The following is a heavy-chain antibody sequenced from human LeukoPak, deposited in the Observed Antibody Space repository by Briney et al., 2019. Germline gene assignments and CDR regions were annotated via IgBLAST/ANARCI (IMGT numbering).Heavy chain of an antibody. CDR3: ARAPEFSSGWLLDY. J-gene: IGHJ4*02. CDR2: IYISGST. Sequence: PSETLSLTRTVSGGSISSYYWRWIRQPPEKGLEWIGRIYISGSTNYTLSLKSRVTMSVDTPNNQFSLKLSSVTAADTAMYYCARAPEFSSGWLLDYWGQGTLVTVSS. D-gene: IGHD6-19*01. V-gene: IGHV4-4*07. CDR1: GGSISSYY.